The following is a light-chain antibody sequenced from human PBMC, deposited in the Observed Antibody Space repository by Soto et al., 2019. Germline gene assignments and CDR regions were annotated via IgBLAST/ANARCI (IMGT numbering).Light chain of an antibody. CDR1: SSNIGSYY. CDR2: RND. J-gene: IGLJ2*01. CDR3: AAWDDSLRVV. V-gene: IGLV1-47*01. Sequence: QSVLTQPPSASGTPGQRVTISCSGSSSNIGSYYVYWYQQLPGTAPKLLIYRNDQRPSGVPDRFSGSKSGTSASLAISGLRSEYEADYYCAAWDDSLRVVFGGGTKLTVL.